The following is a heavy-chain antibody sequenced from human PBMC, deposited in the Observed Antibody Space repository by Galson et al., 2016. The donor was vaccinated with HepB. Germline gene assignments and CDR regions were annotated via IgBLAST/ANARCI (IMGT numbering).Heavy chain of an antibody. D-gene: IGHD3-10*01. CDR2: ISVYNGNT. Sequence: SVKVSCKASGYTFSTSGITWVRQAPGQGLEWMGWISVYNGNTNYAQNLQGRLTMTTDTSTSSAYMELRNLRSDDTAVYYCAKSDYYGSAGEYDFWGQGTLVTVSS. V-gene: IGHV1-18*01. CDR1: GYTFSTSG. J-gene: IGHJ4*02. CDR3: AKSDYYGSAGEYDF.